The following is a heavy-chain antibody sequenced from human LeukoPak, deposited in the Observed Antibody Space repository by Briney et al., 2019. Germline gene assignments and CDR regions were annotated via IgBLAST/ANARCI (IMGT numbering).Heavy chain of an antibody. J-gene: IGHJ3*02. D-gene: IGHD3-22*01. CDR1: GDSFSNLY. V-gene: IGHV4-59*08. CDR3: ARNMIVGLLTAFDI. CDR2: IYDSWST. Sequence: PSETLSLTCSVSGDSFSNLYWSWIRQPPGKGLEWIGFIYDSWSTNYNPSLKSRVTISVDTFKNQFSLNLTSVTAADTAVYYCARNMIVGLLTAFDIWGQGTMVTVSS.